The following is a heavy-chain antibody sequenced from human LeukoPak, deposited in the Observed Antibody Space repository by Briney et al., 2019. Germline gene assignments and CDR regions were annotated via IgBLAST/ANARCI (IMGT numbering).Heavy chain of an antibody. CDR1: GFTFSSYG. CDR3: AKGLEGYFRRAANWFDP. D-gene: IGHD2/OR15-2a*01. Sequence: GGSLRLSCAASGFTFSSYGMHWVRQAPGKGLEWVAVISYDGSNKYYADSVKGRFTISRDNSKNTLYLQMNSLRAEDTAVYYCAKGLEGYFRRAANWFDPWGQGTLVTVSS. CDR2: ISYDGSNK. V-gene: IGHV3-30*18. J-gene: IGHJ5*02.